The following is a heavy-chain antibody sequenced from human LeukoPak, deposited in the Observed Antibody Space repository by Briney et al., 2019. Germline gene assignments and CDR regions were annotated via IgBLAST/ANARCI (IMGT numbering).Heavy chain of an antibody. Sequence: SEALSLTCTVSGGSISSYYWSWIRQPPGKGLEWIGSIYHSGSTYYNPSLKSRVTISVDTSKNQFSLKLSSVTAADTAVYYCARIKRTAMLTIEPVQLDFDYWGQGTLVTVSS. V-gene: IGHV4-59*04. D-gene: IGHD5-18*01. CDR2: IYHSGST. J-gene: IGHJ4*02. CDR1: GGSISSYY. CDR3: ARIKRTAMLTIEPVQLDFDY.